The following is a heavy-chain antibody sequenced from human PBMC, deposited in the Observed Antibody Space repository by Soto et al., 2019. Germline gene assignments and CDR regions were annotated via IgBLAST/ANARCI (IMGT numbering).Heavy chain of an antibody. CDR1: VGTINSGDFF. CDR2: IFYPGST. D-gene: IGHD5-12*01. V-gene: IGHV4-30-4*01. J-gene: IGHJ4*02. CDR3: ARVKATLYRDYYFDS. Sequence: SETLSLTCSVSVGTINSGDFFWSWIRRPPGKGLEWIGSIFYPGSTYHSPSLKSRASMSMDTSKNLFSLSLRPLTAADTAVYFCARVKATLYRDYYFDSWGQGTLVTVSS.